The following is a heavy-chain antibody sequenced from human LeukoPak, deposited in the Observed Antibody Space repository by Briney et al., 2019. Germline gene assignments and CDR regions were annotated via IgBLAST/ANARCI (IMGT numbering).Heavy chain of an antibody. CDR3: ARVVRGSNYYYGMDV. D-gene: IGHD3-10*02. Sequence: SVKVSCKASGGTFSSYAISWVRQAPGQGLEWMGGIIPIFGTANYAQKFQGRVTITADKSTSTAYMELSSLRSEDTAVYYCARVVRGSNYYYGMDVWGQGTTVTVSS. CDR1: GGTFSSYA. J-gene: IGHJ6*02. CDR2: IIPIFGTA. V-gene: IGHV1-69*06.